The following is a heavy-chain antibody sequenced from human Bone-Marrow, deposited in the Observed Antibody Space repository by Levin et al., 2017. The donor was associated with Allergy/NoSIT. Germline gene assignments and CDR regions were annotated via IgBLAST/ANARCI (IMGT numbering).Heavy chain of an antibody. V-gene: IGHV3-33*01. D-gene: IGHD2-15*01. CDR3: ARAGLFHSGGGFRYYYYYSGLDV. CDR1: GFTFSNYG. J-gene: IGHJ6*02. CDR2: IGSDGTNR. Sequence: GESLKISCTTSGFTFSNYGMHWVREAPGKGLEWVAVIGSDGTNRYYSDSVKGRFTVSRDNSNSTVFLQMNNLRAEDTAMYYCARAGLFHSGGGFRYYYYYSGLDVWGLGTTVTVSS.